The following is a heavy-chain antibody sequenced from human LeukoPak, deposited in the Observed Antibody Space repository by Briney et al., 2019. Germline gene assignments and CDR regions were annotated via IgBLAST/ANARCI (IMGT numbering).Heavy chain of an antibody. CDR3: VRDNSSGWYAWFDP. Sequence: SETLSLTCTVSGGSISSYYWSWIRQPAGKGLEWIGRIYTSGSTNYNPSLKSRVTMSVDTSKNQFSLKLSSVTAADTAVYYCVRDNSSGWYAWFDPWGQGTLVTVSS. V-gene: IGHV4-4*07. CDR1: GGSISSYY. CDR2: IYTSGST. J-gene: IGHJ5*02. D-gene: IGHD6-19*01.